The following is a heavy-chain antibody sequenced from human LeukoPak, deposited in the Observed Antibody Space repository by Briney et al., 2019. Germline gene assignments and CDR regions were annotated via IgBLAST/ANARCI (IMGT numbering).Heavy chain of an antibody. V-gene: IGHV1-2*02. CDR2: INPYSGDT. D-gene: IGHD6-19*01. J-gene: IGHJ4*02. Sequence: ASVKVSCKASGYTFTAYHMHWVRQAPGRELEWMGWINPYSGDTNYAQNFQGRVTITRVTSISTAHMELRRLRSDDTAVYYCARGEGAYSTGDFDYWGQGTLVTVSS. CDR3: ARGEGAYSTGDFDY. CDR1: GYTFTAYH.